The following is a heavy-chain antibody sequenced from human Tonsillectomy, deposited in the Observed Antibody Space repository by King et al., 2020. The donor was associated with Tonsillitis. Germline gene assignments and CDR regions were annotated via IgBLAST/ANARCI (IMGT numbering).Heavy chain of an antibody. J-gene: IGHJ4*02. V-gene: IGHV1-3*04. CDR2: INTGNGNT. CDR1: GYTFSDYA. CDR3: ARVGMLLWLPVH. D-gene: IGHD5-18*01. Sequence: QLVQSGAEVKKPGASVKVSCKASGYTFSDYAMHWVRQAPGQRLEWMGWINTGNGNTKYSQTFQGRVTITRDTSASTVYMELSSLRSEDTAVYYCARVGMLLWLPVHWGQGTLVTVSS.